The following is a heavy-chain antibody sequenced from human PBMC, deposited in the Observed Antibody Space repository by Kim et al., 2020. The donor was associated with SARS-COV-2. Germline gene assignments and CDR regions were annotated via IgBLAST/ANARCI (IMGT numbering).Heavy chain of an antibody. CDR2: ISGSGGRT. J-gene: IGHJ4*02. Sequence: GGSLRLSCAASGFTFSSYAMSWVRQAPGKGLEWVSAISGSGGRTYYADSVKGRFTISRDNSKNTLYLQMNSLRAEDTAVYYCAKDSPEATHNWGTFDYWGQGTLVTVSS. CDR3: AKDSPEATHNWGTFDY. D-gene: IGHD7-27*01. CDR1: GFTFSSYA. V-gene: IGHV3-23*01.